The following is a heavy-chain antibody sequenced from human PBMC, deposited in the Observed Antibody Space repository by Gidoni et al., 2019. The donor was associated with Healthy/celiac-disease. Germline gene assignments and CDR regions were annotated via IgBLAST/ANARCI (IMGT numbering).Heavy chain of an antibody. V-gene: IGHV4-34*01. CDR3: SRALPAIAAAAHTVY. CDR1: GGSFSGYY. J-gene: IGHJ4*02. CDR2: INHSGSS. Sequence: QVQLQQWGAGLLKPSETMSLTCAVHGGSFSGYYWWIGEINHSGSSNYNPSLKSRVTIFLDTCQIQFSLKLRSVTAADTAVYYCSRALPAIAAAAHTVYWGQGTLVTVSS. D-gene: IGHD6-13*01.